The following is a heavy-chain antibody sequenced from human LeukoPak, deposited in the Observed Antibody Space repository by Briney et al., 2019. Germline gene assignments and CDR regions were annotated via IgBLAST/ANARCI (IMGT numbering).Heavy chain of an antibody. CDR3: AKEVTPGALLYGPFDY. D-gene: IGHD4-23*01. Sequence: GGSLRLSRAASGFTFSTYAMSWVRQAPGKGLEWVSGISASGGGTYYADSVKGRFTISRDNSRNTLYLQMNSLRAEDTAIYYCAKEVTPGALLYGPFDYWGQGTLVTVSS. J-gene: IGHJ4*02. CDR2: ISASGGGT. V-gene: IGHV3-23*01. CDR1: GFTFSTYA.